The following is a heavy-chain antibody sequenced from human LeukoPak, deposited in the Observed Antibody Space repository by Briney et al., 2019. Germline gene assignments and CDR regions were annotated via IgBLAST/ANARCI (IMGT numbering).Heavy chain of an antibody. Sequence: SVKVSCKASGGTFSSYAISWVRQAPGQGLXXXXXXXPIFGIANYAQKFQGRVTITADKSTSTAYMELSSLRSEDTAVYYCARVEIAARLGWYFDLWGRGTLVTVSS. CDR1: GGTFSSYA. J-gene: IGHJ2*01. CDR3: ARVEIAARLGWYFDL. D-gene: IGHD6-6*01. V-gene: IGHV1-69*10. CDR2: XXPIFGIA.